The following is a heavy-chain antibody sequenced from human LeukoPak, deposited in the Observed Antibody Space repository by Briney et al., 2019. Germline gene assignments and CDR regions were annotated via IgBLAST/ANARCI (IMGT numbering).Heavy chain of an antibody. CDR3: ARHYGSGSYYYNWFDP. CDR2: IYYSRST. V-gene: IGHV4-39*01. D-gene: IGHD3-10*01. Sequence: PSETLSLTCTVSGGSISSSSYYWGWIRQPPGKGLEWIGSIYYSRSTYYNPSLKSRVTISVDTSKNQFSLKLSSVTAADTAVYYCARHYGSGSYYYNWFDPWGQGTLVTVSS. J-gene: IGHJ5*02. CDR1: GGSISSSSYY.